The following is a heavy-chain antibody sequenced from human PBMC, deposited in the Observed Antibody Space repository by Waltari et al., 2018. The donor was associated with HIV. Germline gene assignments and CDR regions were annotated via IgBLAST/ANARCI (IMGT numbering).Heavy chain of an antibody. J-gene: IGHJ6*02. CDR2: ISTSSRYI. D-gene: IGHD2-8*01. Sequence: TFSSYSMNWVRQAPGKGLEWVSSISTSSRYIYYADSLKGRFTISRDNAKNSLYLQMNSLRAEDTAVYYCAREGFCSNGVCSHYYGMDVWGQGTTVTVSS. CDR3: AREGFCSNGVCSHYYGMDV. V-gene: IGHV3-21*01. CDR1: TFSSYS.